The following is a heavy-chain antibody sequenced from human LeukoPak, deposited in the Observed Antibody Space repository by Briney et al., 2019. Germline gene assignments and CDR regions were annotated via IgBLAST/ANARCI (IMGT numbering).Heavy chain of an antibody. CDR1: GFTFSSYW. D-gene: IGHD3-22*01. CDR3: ARDTFYDSSGYYYTFDY. Sequence: GGSQRLSCAASGFTFSSYWMSWVRQAPGKGLEWVANIKQDGSEKYYADSVKGRFTISRDNSKNTLYLQMNSLRAEDTAVYYCARDTFYDSSGYYYTFDYWGQGTLVTVSS. J-gene: IGHJ4*02. V-gene: IGHV3-7*01. CDR2: IKQDGSEK.